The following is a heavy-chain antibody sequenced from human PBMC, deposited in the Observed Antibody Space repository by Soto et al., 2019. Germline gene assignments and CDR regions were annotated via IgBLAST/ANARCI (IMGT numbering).Heavy chain of an antibody. CDR3: ARDTTALDYYYGMDV. J-gene: IGHJ6*02. V-gene: IGHV1-18*01. CDR2: ISAYNGNT. D-gene: IGHD5-18*01. Sequence: GLEWMGWISAYNGNTNYAQKLQGRVTMTTDTSTSTAYMELRSLRSDDTAVYYCARDTTALDYYYGMDVWGQATTVTVSS.